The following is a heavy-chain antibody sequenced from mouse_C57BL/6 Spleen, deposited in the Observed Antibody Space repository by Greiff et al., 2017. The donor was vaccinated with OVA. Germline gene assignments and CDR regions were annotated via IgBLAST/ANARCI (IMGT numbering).Heavy chain of an antibody. CDR2: ISSGSSTI. J-gene: IGHJ2*01. CDR1: GFTFSDYG. V-gene: IGHV5-17*01. CDR3: AREVLQAFDY. Sequence: EVKLMESGGGLVKPGGSLKLSCAASGFTFSDYGMHWVRQAPEKGLEWVAYISSGSSTIYYADTVKGRFTISRDNAKNTLFLQMTSLRSEDTAMYYCAREVLQAFDYWGQGTTLTVSS. D-gene: IGHD3-2*02.